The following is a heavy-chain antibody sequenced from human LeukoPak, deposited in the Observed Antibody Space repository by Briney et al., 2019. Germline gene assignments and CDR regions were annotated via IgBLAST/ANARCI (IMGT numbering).Heavy chain of an antibody. CDR1: GGSISSSNW. D-gene: IGHD1-1*01. CDR2: IYHSGST. V-gene: IGHV4-4*02. Sequence: SGTLSLTCAVSGGSISSSNWWSWVRQPPGKGLEWIGEIYHSGSTNYNPSLKSRVTISVDKSKNQFSLKLSSVTAADTAVYYCARDLDNWNDERGLDYWGQGTLVTVSS. CDR3: ARDLDNWNDERGLDY. J-gene: IGHJ4*02.